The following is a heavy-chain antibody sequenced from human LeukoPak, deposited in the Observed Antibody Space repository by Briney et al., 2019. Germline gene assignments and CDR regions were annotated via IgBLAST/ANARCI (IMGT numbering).Heavy chain of an antibody. D-gene: IGHD3-22*01. J-gene: IGHJ4*02. V-gene: IGHV3-30-3*01. CDR1: GFTFSSYA. CDR2: ISYDGSNK. Sequence: GGSLRLSCAASGFTFSSYAMHWVRQAPGKGLEWVAVISYDGSNKYYADSVKGRFTISRDNSKNTLYLQMNSLRAEDTAVYYCARVRYYYDSSGYYLFDYWGQGTLVTVSS. CDR3: ARVRYYYDSSGYYLFDY.